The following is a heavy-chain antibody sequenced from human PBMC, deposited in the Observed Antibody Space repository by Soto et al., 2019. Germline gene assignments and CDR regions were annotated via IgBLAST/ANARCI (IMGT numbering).Heavy chain of an antibody. J-gene: IGHJ4*02. CDR2: IKQDGGEK. D-gene: IGHD3-3*01. Sequence: PGGSLRLSCAASGFSFSNYWMNWVRQAPGKGLEWVANIKQDGGEKYYVDSVKGRFTISRDNAKDTLHLQMNSLRVDDTAVYYCVKAFGRVEEHWGQGTLVTVSS. CDR1: GFSFSNYW. V-gene: IGHV3-7*01. CDR3: VKAFGRVEEH.